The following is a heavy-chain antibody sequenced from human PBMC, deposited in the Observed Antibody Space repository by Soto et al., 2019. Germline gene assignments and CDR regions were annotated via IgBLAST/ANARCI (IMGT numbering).Heavy chain of an antibody. CDR1: GFTFRGYA. CDR3: AKVYQPYYYDSSGYWNSYFDY. CDR2: ISGSGGST. J-gene: IGHJ4*02. V-gene: IGHV3-23*01. D-gene: IGHD3-22*01. Sequence: GGSQRLSCAASGFTFRGYAVSWVRQAPGKGLEWVSAISGSGGSTYYADSVKGRFTISRDNSKNTLYLQMNSLRAEDTAVYYCAKVYQPYYYDSSGYWNSYFDYWGQGTLVTVPQ.